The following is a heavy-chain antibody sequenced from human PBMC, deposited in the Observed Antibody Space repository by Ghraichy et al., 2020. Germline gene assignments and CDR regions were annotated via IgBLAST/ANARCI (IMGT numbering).Heavy chain of an antibody. Sequence: PETLSLTCSVSGGSISSVDYYWGWIRQPPGQGREWIVTIYYSGSTYYNPSLKSRVTISVDTSKNLFPLKLNCVTAEDAAVYYCAGRAGWFDPWGQETPVTVSA. J-gene: IGHJ5*02. CDR2: IYYSGST. CDR1: GGSISSVDYY. CDR3: AGRAGWFDP. V-gene: IGHV4-39*01.